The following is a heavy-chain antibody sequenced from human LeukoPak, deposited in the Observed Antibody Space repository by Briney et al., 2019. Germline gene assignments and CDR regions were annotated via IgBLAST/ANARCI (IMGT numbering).Heavy chain of an antibody. CDR2: ISSSSSTI. CDR1: GFTFSSYS. Sequence: GGSLRLSCAASGFTFSSYSMNWVRQAPGKGLEWVSYISSSSSTIYYADSVKGRFTISRDNAKNSLYLQMNSLRAEDTAVYYCARDRLRFSLDAFDIWGQGTMVTVSS. J-gene: IGHJ3*02. V-gene: IGHV3-48*01. CDR3: ARDRLRFSLDAFDI. D-gene: IGHD3-3*01.